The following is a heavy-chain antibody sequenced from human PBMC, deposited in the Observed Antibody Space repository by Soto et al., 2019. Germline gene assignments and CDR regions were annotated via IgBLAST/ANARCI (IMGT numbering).Heavy chain of an antibody. J-gene: IGHJ6*02. Sequence: QVQLVQSGAEVKKPGSSVKVSCKASGGTFSSYAISWVRQAPGQGLEWMGGIIPIFGTANYAQKFQGRVTITADESTSTAYMELSSLRSEDTAVYYCARSGQGHYDFWSGPHPPADPDYYYYYGMDVWGQGTTVTVSS. CDR2: IIPIFGTA. CDR3: ARSGQGHYDFWSGPHPPADPDYYYYYGMDV. D-gene: IGHD3-3*01. CDR1: GGTFSSYA. V-gene: IGHV1-69*12.